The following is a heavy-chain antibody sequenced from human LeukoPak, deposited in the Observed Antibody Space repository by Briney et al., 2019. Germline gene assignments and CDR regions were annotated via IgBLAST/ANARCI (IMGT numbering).Heavy chain of an antibody. J-gene: IGHJ4*02. CDR1: GYTFTGYY. CDR2: INPDRGDT. Sequence: GASVKVSCKASGYTFTGYYMHWVRQAPGQGLEWMGRINPDRGDTEYAQKFQGRVTMTRDTSISTAYMELTRLRSDDTAVYYCARDSSTATFAYWGQGSLVTVSS. V-gene: IGHV1-2*02. CDR3: ARDSSTATFAY. D-gene: IGHD4-17*01.